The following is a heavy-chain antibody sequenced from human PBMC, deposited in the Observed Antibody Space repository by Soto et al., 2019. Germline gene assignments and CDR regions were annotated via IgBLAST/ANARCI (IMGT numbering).Heavy chain of an antibody. J-gene: IGHJ3*02. Sequence: GGSLRLSCAASGFTFSSYSMNWVRQAPGKGLEWVAYIRSRGTPIYYADSVKGRFTISRDNAKNSLYLQMNRLRAEDTAVYYCTRDPQALDIWGQGTVVTVSS. CDR1: GFTFSSYS. V-gene: IGHV3-48*04. CDR2: IRSRGTPI. CDR3: TRDPQALDI.